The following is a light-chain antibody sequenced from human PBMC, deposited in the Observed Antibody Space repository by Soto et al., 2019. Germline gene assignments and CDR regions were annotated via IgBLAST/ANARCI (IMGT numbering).Light chain of an antibody. CDR2: DAS. Sequence: DIQMTQSPSSLSASVGDRVTITCQASQDISNYLNWYQQKTGKAPKLLIHDASKLETGVPSRFRGSVSGTAFTSTIGAAQPEDITTYYCQGYDHGSYTLGQGKTLAI. V-gene: IGKV1-33*01. J-gene: IGKJ2*01. CDR3: QGYDHGSYT. CDR1: QDISNY.